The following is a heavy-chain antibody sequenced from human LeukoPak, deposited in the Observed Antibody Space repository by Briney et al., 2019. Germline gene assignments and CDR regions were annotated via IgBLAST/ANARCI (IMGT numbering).Heavy chain of an antibody. Sequence: PGGSLRLSCAASGFTFSSYAMSWVRQAPGKGLEWVSALSGSGGSTYYADSVKGRFTISRDNSKNTLYLQMNSLRAEDTAVYYCAKEKEKWELLRSHYFDYWGQGTLVTVSS. V-gene: IGHV3-23*01. CDR2: LSGSGGST. CDR3: AKEKEKWELLRSHYFDY. D-gene: IGHD1-26*01. J-gene: IGHJ4*02. CDR1: GFTFSSYA.